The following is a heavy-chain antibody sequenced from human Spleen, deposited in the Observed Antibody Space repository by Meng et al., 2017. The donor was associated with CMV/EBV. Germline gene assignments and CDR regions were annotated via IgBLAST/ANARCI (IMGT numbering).Heavy chain of an antibody. CDR3: ARDRGVPAAPDY. V-gene: IGHV4-34*01. J-gene: IGHJ4*02. D-gene: IGHD2-2*01. CDR2: INHSGST. Sequence: QVQLQQWGAGLLEPSESLSLTCAVYGGSFSGYYWSWIRQPPGKGLEWIGEINHSGSTNYNPSLKSRVTISVDTSKNQFSLKLSSVTAADTAVYYCARDRGVPAAPDYWGQGTLVTGSS. CDR1: GGSFSGYY.